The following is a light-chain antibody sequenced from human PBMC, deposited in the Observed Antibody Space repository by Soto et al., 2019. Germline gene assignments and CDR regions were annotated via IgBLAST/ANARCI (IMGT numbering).Light chain of an antibody. J-gene: IGKJ4*01. Sequence: SMLTQSPGTLSFSPGERSTLSCRASQSLSTYLAWYQQKPGQAPRLLIYDASNRATGIPARFSGSGSGTDFTLTISSLEPEDFAVYYCQHRYSCSRTFGGGTKVDIK. CDR3: QHRYSCSRT. V-gene: IGKV3-11*01. CDR1: QSLSTY. CDR2: DAS.